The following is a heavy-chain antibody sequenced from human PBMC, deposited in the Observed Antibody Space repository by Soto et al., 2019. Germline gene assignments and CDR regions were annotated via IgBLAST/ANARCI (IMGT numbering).Heavy chain of an antibody. CDR3: ARDQLWLAHEQAGYYYRMDV. D-gene: IGHD6-19*01. J-gene: IGHJ6*02. V-gene: IGHV3-7*05. CDR1: GFTFSSSW. Sequence: PGGSLRLSCAASGFTFSSSWMSWVRQAPGRGLEWVANIKQDGSEKYYVDSVKGRFTISRDNAKNSLYLQMNSLRAEDTAVYYCARDQLWLAHEQAGYYYRMDVSGQGTKVTVSS. CDR2: IKQDGSEK.